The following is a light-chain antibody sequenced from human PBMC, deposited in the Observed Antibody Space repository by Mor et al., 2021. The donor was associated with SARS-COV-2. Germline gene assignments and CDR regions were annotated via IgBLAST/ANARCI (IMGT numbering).Light chain of an antibody. V-gene: IGKV3-15*01. CDR1: QSVSRN. CDR2: GAS. Sequence: TLSCRASQSVSRNLAWYQQKPGQAPRLLIYGASTRATGIPARFSGSGSGTEFTLTISSLQSEDFAVYYCQQYNNWPPLTFGGGTKVEIK. J-gene: IGKJ4*01. CDR3: QQYNNWPPLT.